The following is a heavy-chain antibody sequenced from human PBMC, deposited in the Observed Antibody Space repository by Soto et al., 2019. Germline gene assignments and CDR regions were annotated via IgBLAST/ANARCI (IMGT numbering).Heavy chain of an antibody. D-gene: IGHD2-2*02. CDR3: AKEYCSSTSCYILAFDI. CDR1: GFTFSSYG. V-gene: IGHV3-30*18. CDR2: ISYDGSNK. Sequence: QVQLVESGGGVVQPGRSLRLSCAASGFTFSSYGMHWVRQAPGKGLEWVAVISYDGSNKYYADSVKGRFTISRDNSKNTLDLQMNSLRAEDTAVYYCAKEYCSSTSCYILAFDIWGQGTMVTVSS. J-gene: IGHJ3*02.